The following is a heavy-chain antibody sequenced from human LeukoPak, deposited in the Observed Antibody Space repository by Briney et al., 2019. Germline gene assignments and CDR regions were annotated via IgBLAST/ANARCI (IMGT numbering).Heavy chain of an antibody. V-gene: IGHV3-30*04. J-gene: IGHJ4*02. D-gene: IGHD3-22*01. CDR3: AKDLDAMIVVALGPFDY. Sequence: GRSLRLSCAASGFTFSSYAMHWVRQAPGKGLEWVAVISYDGSNKYYADSVKGRFTISRDNSKNTLYLQMNSLRAEDTAVYYCAKDLDAMIVVALGPFDYWGQGTLVTVSS. CDR1: GFTFSSYA. CDR2: ISYDGSNK.